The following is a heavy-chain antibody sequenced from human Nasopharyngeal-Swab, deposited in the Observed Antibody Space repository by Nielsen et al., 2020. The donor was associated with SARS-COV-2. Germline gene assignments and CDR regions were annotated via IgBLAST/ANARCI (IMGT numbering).Heavy chain of an antibody. Sequence: GESLKISCEASGITFSSYWMSWVRQPPGKGLEWVGRIKSKTDGGTSDYAAPVKGRFTISRDDSKNTLYLQMNSLRTEDTAVYYCTTSSSGWFEVDYWGQGTLVTVSS. CDR3: TTSSSGWFEVDY. CDR1: GITFSSYW. V-gene: IGHV3-15*01. D-gene: IGHD6-19*01. J-gene: IGHJ4*02. CDR2: IKSKTDGGTS.